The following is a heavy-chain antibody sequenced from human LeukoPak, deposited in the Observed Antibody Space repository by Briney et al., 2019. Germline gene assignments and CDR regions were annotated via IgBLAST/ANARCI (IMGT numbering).Heavy chain of an antibody. CDR2: IHTSGST. CDR1: GGSITTGSYY. Sequence: SQTLSLTCTVSGGSITTGSYYWSWIRQPAGKGLEWIGRIHTSGSTNYNPSLKSRVTISVDTSKNQFSLMLSSVTAADTAVYYGVIEVYCSSTSCPRGGYNWFDPWGQGTLVTVSS. CDR3: VIEVYCSSTSCPRGGYNWFDP. V-gene: IGHV4-61*02. J-gene: IGHJ5*02. D-gene: IGHD2-2*01.